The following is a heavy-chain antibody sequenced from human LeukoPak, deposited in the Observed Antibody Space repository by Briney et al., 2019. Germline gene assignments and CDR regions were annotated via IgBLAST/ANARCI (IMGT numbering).Heavy chain of an antibody. CDR2: VYYSGST. CDR1: GVSFGDFY. V-gene: IGHV4-59*01. D-gene: IGHD1-14*01. CDR3: ASHRRSHGSEY. Sequence: SETLSLTCTVSGVSFGDFYWSWIRQSPGKGLEWIGYVYYSGSTDYSPSLKSRLTISADSSKNQFSLRLTSVTAADTAIYYCASHRRSHGSEYWGQGTLVTVSS. J-gene: IGHJ4*02.